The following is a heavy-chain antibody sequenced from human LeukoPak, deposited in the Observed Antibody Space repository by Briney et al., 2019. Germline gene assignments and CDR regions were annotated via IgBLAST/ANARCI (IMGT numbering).Heavy chain of an antibody. Sequence: GGSLRLSCAASGFTFSDYYMTWIRQAPGKGLEWVSVIYSGGSTYYADSVKGRFTISRDNSKNTLYLQMNSLRAEDTAVYYCARDRDGYNGMDVWGQGTTVTVSS. CDR2: IYSGGST. CDR1: GFTFSDYY. D-gene: IGHD5-24*01. J-gene: IGHJ6*02. V-gene: IGHV3-53*01. CDR3: ARDRDGYNGMDV.